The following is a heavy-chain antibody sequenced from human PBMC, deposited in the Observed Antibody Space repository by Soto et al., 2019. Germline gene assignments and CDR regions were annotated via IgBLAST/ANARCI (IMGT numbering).Heavy chain of an antibody. V-gene: IGHV1-58*01. J-gene: IGHJ3*02. CDR2: IVVGSGNT. D-gene: IGHD3-22*01. CDR3: AATPYYDSSGYPYDAFDI. Sequence: SVKVSCKASGFTFTSSAVQWVRQARGQRLEWIGWIVVGSGNTNYAQKFQERVTITRDMSTSTAYMELSSLRSEDTAVYYCAATPYYDSSGYPYDAFDIWGQGTMVTVSS. CDR1: GFTFTSSA.